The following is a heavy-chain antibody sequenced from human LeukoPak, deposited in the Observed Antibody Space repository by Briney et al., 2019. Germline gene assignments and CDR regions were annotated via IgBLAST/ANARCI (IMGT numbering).Heavy chain of an antibody. V-gene: IGHV1-69*05. D-gene: IGHD3-22*01. J-gene: IGHJ4*02. Sequence: SVKVSCKASGGTFSSYAISWVRQAPGQGLEWMGGIIPIFGTANYAQKFQGRVTITRNTSISTAYMELSSLRSEDTAVYYCARGEAPWYDSSGYFGYWGQGTLVTVSS. CDR1: GGTFSSYA. CDR3: ARGEAPWYDSSGYFGY. CDR2: IIPIFGTA.